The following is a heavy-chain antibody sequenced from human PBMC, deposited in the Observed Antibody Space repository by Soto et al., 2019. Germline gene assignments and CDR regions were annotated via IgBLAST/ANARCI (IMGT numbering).Heavy chain of an antibody. J-gene: IGHJ5*02. CDR3: ARGGYSGSP. V-gene: IGHV4-34*01. CDR2: INHSGST. Sequence: QVQLQQWGAGLLKPSETLSLTRAVYGGSFSGYYWSWIRQPPGKGLEWIGEINHSGSTNYNPSLKSRVTISVDTSKNQFSLKLSSVTAADTAVYYCARGGYSGSPWGQGTLVTVSS. D-gene: IGHD5-12*01. CDR1: GGSFSGYY.